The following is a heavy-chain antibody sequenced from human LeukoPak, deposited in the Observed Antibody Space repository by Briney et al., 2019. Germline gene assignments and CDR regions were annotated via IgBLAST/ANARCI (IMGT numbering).Heavy chain of an antibody. J-gene: IGHJ4*02. CDR3: TRASVVGVTGLPDY. V-gene: IGHV3-49*04. CDR2: IRNKAYGETA. Sequence: PGRSLRLSCTASGFTFGDYAMTWVRQAPGKGLEWVGFIRNKAYGETAEYAASVKGRFTISRDDSNSIAYLQMNSLKTDDTAVYYCTRASVVGVTGLPDYWGQGTLVTVSS. D-gene: IGHD1-26*01. CDR1: GFTFGDYA.